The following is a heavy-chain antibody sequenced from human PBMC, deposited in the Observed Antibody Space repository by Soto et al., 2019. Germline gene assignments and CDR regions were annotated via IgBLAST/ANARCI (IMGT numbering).Heavy chain of an antibody. CDR2: IKSKTDGGTT. D-gene: IGHD3-10*01. CDR1: GFTFSNAW. Sequence: EVQLVESGGGLVKPGGSLRVSCAASGFTFSNAWMFWVRQAPGKGPEWVGRIKSKTDGGTTDYNTLMKDRFTISREDSKNALYLEMSSLEIEYRAMYYCCTGVAMVRSGVLAYWGQGVRVTVSS. J-gene: IGHJ4*02. CDR3: CTGVAMVRSGVLAY. V-gene: IGHV3-15*07.